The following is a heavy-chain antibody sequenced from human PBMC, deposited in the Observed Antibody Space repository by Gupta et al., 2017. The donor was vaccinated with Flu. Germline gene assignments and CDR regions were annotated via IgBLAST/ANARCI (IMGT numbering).Heavy chain of an antibody. Sequence: QVPLVESGGGVVQPGRSLRLSCAASGFIFSAYGIHWVRQAPGKGLEWVAVISYDGSYKYYGDSVKGRFTISRDNSKNTLYLQMNSLRPDDTAVYDCARDQREYCSGGDCYPQILDFWGQGSLVTVSP. D-gene: IGHD2-15*01. V-gene: IGHV3-30*03. J-gene: IGHJ4*02. CDR3: ARDQREYCSGGDCYPQILDF. CDR2: ISYDGSYK. CDR1: GFIFSAYG.